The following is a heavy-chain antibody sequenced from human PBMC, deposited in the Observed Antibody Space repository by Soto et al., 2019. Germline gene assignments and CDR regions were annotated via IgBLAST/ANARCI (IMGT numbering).Heavy chain of an antibody. V-gene: IGHV4-34*01. D-gene: IGHD2-8*01. Sequence: SETLSLTCAVYGGSFSGYYWSWIRQPPGKGLEWIGEINHSGSTNYNPSLKSRVTISVDTSKNQFSLKLSSVTAADTAVYYCARQWSTLYWFDPWGQGTLVTVSS. CDR1: GGSFSGYY. CDR3: ARQWSTLYWFDP. CDR2: INHSGST. J-gene: IGHJ5*02.